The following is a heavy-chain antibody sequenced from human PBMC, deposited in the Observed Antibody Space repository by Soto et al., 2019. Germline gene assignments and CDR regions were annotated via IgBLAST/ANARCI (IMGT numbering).Heavy chain of an antibody. Sequence: PSETLSLTCTVSGGSISSGGYYWSWIRQHPGKGLEWIGYIYYSGSTYYNPSLKSRVTISVDTSKNQFSLKLSSVTAADTAVYYCARGGSSWWHYYYYGMDVWGQGTTVTVSS. V-gene: IGHV4-31*03. J-gene: IGHJ6*02. CDR2: IYYSGST. CDR1: GGSISSGGYY. CDR3: ARGGSSWWHYYYYGMDV. D-gene: IGHD6-13*01.